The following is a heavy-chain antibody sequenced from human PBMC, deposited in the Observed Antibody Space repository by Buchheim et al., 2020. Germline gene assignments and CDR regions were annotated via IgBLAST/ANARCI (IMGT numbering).Heavy chain of an antibody. CDR3: ARVNSGLVKTYYYYGMDV. J-gene: IGHJ6*02. V-gene: IGHV4-59*01. CDR1: GGSISSYY. D-gene: IGHD6-6*01. CDR2: IYYSGST. Sequence: QVQLQESGPGLVKPSEALSLTCTVSGGSISSYYWSWIRQPPGKGLEWIGYIYYSGSTNYNPSLKSRVTISVDTSKNQFSLKLSSVTAADTAVYYCARVNSGLVKTYYYYGMDVWGQGTT.